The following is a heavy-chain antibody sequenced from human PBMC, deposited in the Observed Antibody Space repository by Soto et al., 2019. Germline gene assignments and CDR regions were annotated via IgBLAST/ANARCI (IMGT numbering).Heavy chain of an antibody. CDR2: IDASGST. J-gene: IGHJ6*01. CDR3: EETFLYYC. V-gene: IGHV4-4*07. Sequence: QVQLQESGPGLVKPSETLSLTCTVSGASISDYYWIWIRQPAGKGLEWLGRIDASGSTNYSPSLTNRVAMSVDTPMNQSSLNFHSVLSAHTAVYYSEETFLYYC. CDR1: GASISDYY.